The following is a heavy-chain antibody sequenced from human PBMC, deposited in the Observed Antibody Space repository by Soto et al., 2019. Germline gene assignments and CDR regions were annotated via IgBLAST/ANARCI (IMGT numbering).Heavy chain of an antibody. V-gene: IGHV3-23*01. CDR2: ISGSGGST. CDR1: GFTFSSSA. Sequence: TGGSLRLSCAASGFTFSSSAMSWVRQAPGKGLEWVSAISGSGGSTYYADSVKGRFTISRDNSKNTLYLQMNSLRAEDTAVYYCAKDLYCSSTSCSSSRYFDYWGQGTLVTVSS. J-gene: IGHJ4*02. D-gene: IGHD2-2*01. CDR3: AKDLYCSSTSCSSSRYFDY.